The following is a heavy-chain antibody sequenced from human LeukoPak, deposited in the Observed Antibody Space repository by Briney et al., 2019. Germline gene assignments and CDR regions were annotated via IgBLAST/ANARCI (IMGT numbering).Heavy chain of an antibody. D-gene: IGHD6-19*01. J-gene: IGHJ4*02. CDR1: GFTFDDYA. Sequence: GGSLRLSCAASGFTFDDYAMHWVRQALGKGLEWVSLVTWDGSFTYYVDSVKGRFTISRDNSKNSLYLQMNSLRAEDTAFYYCAKARNAVAGTGYYFDNWGQGTLVTVSS. V-gene: IGHV3-43D*03. CDR3: AKARNAVAGTGYYFDN. CDR2: VTWDGSFT.